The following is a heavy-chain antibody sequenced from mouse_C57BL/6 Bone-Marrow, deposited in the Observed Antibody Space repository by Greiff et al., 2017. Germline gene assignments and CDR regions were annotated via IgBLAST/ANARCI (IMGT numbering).Heavy chain of an antibody. Sequence: EVKLVESGGGLVQPGGSMKLSCAASGFTFSDAWMDWVRQSPEKGLEWVAEIRNKANNHATYYAESVKGRFTISRDDSKSSVYLQMNSLRAEDTGIYYCTRPRDGYYAYYAMDYWGQGTSVTVSS. V-gene: IGHV6-6*01. CDR2: IRNKANNHAT. CDR1: GFTFSDAW. D-gene: IGHD2-3*01. J-gene: IGHJ4*01. CDR3: TRPRDGYYAYYAMDY.